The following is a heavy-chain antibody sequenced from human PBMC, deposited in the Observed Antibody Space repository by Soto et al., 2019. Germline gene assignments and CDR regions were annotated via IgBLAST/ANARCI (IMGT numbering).Heavy chain of an antibody. CDR1: GYVITSGYY. CDR2: VDHSGST. Sequence: PSETLSLTCVVSGYVITSGYYWGWIRQPPGKGLEWIGTVDHSGSTYYDPSLQGRVTISIDTSKNQFSLKLASVTAADTALYYCARYFHTYTGPRIWGQVTLVTVSS. CDR3: ARYFHTYTGPRI. D-gene: IGHD3-16*01. J-gene: IGHJ4*02. V-gene: IGHV4-38-2*01.